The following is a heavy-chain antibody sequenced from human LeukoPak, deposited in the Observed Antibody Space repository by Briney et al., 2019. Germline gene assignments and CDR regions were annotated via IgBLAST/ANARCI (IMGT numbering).Heavy chain of an antibody. CDR1: GFPFLAYA. Sequence: GGSLRLSCAASGFPFLAYAMSWVRQAPGKGPEMVAHISASGDSIYYADSVKGRFTISRDNSRTTLYLQMNTLRVEDTAVYYCAKGVYDDHPHYFDCWGQGSLVIVSS. CDR3: AKGVYDDHPHYFDC. CDR2: ISASGDSI. J-gene: IGHJ4*02. D-gene: IGHD5/OR15-5a*01. V-gene: IGHV3-23*01.